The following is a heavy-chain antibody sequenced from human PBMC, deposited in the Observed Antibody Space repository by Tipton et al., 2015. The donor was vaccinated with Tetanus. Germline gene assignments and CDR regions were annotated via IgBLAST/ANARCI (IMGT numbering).Heavy chain of an antibody. Sequence: TLSLTCPVSGGSISNYYWSWIRQPPGKGLEWIGYIYYSGSTNYNPSLKSRVTISVDTSKNQFSLNLSSVTAADTAVYYCARGTTLDYWGQGTLVTVSS. CDR3: ARGTTLDY. CDR1: GGSISNYY. D-gene: IGHD4-11*01. J-gene: IGHJ4*02. CDR2: IYYSGST. V-gene: IGHV4-59*01.